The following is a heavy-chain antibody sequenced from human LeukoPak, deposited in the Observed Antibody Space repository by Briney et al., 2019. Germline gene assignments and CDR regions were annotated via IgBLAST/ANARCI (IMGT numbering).Heavy chain of an antibody. V-gene: IGHV4-30-4*01. Sequence: SQTLSLTCTVSGGSISGGDYYWSWIRQPPGKGLEWIGYIYYSGSTYYNPSLKSRVTISVDTSKNQFSLKLSSVTAADTAVYYCARVGVAYCGGDCFFSYFDYWGQGTLVTVSS. CDR2: IYYSGST. D-gene: IGHD2-21*02. CDR1: GGSISGGDYY. CDR3: ARVGVAYCGGDCFFSYFDY. J-gene: IGHJ4*02.